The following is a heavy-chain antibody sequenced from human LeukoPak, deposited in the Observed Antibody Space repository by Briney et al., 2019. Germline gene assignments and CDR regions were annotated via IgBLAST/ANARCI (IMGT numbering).Heavy chain of an antibody. V-gene: IGHV4-39*01. J-gene: IGHJ4*02. CDR2: IYYSGST. CDR3: ARPQRYSNYALDY. CDR1: GGSISGSSYY. D-gene: IGHD4-11*01. Sequence: SETLSLTCAVSGGSISGSSYYWGWIRQPPGKGLEWIGSIYYSGSTYYKPSLKSRVTMSVDTSKNQFSLKLSSVTAADTAVYYCARPQRYSNYALDYWGQGTLVTVSS.